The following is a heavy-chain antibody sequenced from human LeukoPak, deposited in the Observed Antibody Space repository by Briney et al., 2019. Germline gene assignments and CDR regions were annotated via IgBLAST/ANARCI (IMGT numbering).Heavy chain of an antibody. CDR3: ASLVPKFKRAQIVGARKGIHDY. J-gene: IGHJ4*02. Sequence: ASVKVSCKASGYTFTSYGISWVRQAPGQGLEWMGWISAYNGNTNYAQKLQGRVTITADKSTSTAYMELSSLRSEDTAVYYCASLVPKFKRAQIVGARKGIHDYWGQGTLVTVSS. D-gene: IGHD1-26*01. V-gene: IGHV1-18*01. CDR1: GYTFTSYG. CDR2: ISAYNGNT.